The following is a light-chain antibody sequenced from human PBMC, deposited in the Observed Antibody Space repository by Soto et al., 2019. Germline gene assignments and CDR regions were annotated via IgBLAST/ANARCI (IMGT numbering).Light chain of an antibody. V-gene: IGLV3-9*01. CDR3: QVWDSSTVV. J-gene: IGLJ2*01. Sequence: SYELTQPLSVSVALGQTARITCGGNNIGSKNVHWYQLNPGQAPVLVIYRDTNRPSGIPERFSGSNSGNTATLAISRAQAGDDADSYCQVWDSSTVVFGGGTKLTVL. CDR1: NIGSKN. CDR2: RDT.